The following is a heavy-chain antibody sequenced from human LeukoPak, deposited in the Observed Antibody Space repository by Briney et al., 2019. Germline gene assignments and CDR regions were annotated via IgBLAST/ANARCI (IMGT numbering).Heavy chain of an antibody. Sequence: LGGSLRLSCAASGFTVGSNYMSWVRQAPGKGLEWVSVIYSGGSTYYADSVKGRFTISRDNSKNTLYLQMNSLRAEDTAVYYCARLVVVAATWFDPWGQGTLVTVSS. CDR1: GFTVGSNY. CDR3: ARLVVVAATWFDP. J-gene: IGHJ5*02. D-gene: IGHD2-15*01. CDR2: IYSGGST. V-gene: IGHV3-66*04.